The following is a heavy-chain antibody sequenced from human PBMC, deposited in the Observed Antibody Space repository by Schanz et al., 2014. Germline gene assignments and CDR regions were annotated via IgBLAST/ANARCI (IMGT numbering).Heavy chain of an antibody. CDR2: ISGSGGST. J-gene: IGHJ3*01. CDR1: RFTFSNYA. Sequence: EVQLVESGGGLVQPGGSLRLSCAASRFTFSNYAMSWVRQAPGKGLEWVSAISGSGGSTYYADSVKGRFTISRDNSKNTLYLQMNSLRSEDTAVYYCTRDRGALINHNDALDLWGQGTMVSVSS. V-gene: IGHV3-23*04. D-gene: IGHD3-16*01. CDR3: TRDRGALINHNDALDL.